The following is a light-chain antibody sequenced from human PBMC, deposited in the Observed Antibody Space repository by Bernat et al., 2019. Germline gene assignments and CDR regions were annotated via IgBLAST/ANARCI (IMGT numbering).Light chain of an antibody. V-gene: IGLV3-1*01. CDR2: QDS. J-gene: IGLJ1*01. CDR1: KLGEKY. CDR3: QAWDSSTASYV. Sequence: VLTQPPSVSGAPGQTASITCSEDKLGEKYVCWYQQKPGQSPVMVIYQDSKRPSGITERISGSKSGNTATLTISGTQALDEADYYCQAWDSSTASYVFGSGTKVTVL.